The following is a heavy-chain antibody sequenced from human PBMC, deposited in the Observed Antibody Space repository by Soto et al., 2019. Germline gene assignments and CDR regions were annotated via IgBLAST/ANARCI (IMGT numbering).Heavy chain of an antibody. CDR2: ISNTGGST. J-gene: IGHJ5*02. V-gene: IGHV3-23*01. CDR1: GFTFSNYA. CDR3: AREGALKPFSS. Sequence: GGSLRLSCAASGFTFSNYAMSWVRQAPGKGLEWVSGISNTGGSTGYADSVKGRFTISRDNSKNSVYLQMDSLRVEDTAVYYCAREGALKPFSSWGQGALVTVSS.